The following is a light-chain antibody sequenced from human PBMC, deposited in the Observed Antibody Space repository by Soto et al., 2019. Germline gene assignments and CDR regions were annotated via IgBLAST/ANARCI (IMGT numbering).Light chain of an antibody. CDR2: DAS. CDR3: QDSCTSPYT. J-gene: IGKJ2*01. V-gene: IGKV3-20*01. CDR1: QSVRNRY. Sequence: EIVLTQSPGTLSLSPGERATLSCRVSQSVRNRYLAWYQQQPGQAPRLLLYDASSRPSGIPDRFTGSGSGTDFSLSISRLEPEDFAVYYCQDSCTSPYTFGQGTKLEIK.